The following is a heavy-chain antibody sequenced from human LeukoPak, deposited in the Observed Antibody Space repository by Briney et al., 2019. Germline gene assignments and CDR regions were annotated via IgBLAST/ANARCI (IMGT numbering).Heavy chain of an antibody. CDR2: ISYDGSNK. J-gene: IGHJ6*02. V-gene: IGHV3-30-3*01. D-gene: IGHD2-2*01. CDR1: GFTFSSYA. CDR3: ARGRNQLLLYYYGMDV. Sequence: PGRSLRLSCAASGFTFSSYATHWVRQAPGKGLEWVAVISYDGSNKYYADSVKGRFTISRDNSKNTLYLQMNSLRAEDTAVYYCARGRNQLLLYYYGMDVWGQGTTVTVSS.